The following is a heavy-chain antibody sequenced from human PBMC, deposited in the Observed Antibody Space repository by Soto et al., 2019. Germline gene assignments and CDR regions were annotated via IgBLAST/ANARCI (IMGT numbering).Heavy chain of an antibody. J-gene: IGHJ4*02. V-gene: IGHV2-5*01. CDR2: IYWNEDK. D-gene: IGHD2-8*01. Sequence: SGPTLVNPTQTLTLTCTFSAFSLSTNGVGVVWIRQPPGKPLDWLAVIYWNEDKLYSRSLKSRLSITKDTSKNQVVLTMTTMDPVDTATYYCVHTVMVHTITGGHYFAYWGPGILATVSS. CDR3: VHTVMVHTITGGHYFAY. CDR1: AFSLSTNGVG.